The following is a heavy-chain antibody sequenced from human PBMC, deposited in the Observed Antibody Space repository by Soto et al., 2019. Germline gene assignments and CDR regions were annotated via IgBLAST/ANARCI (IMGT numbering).Heavy chain of an antibody. CDR3: AKDIGLGGSCPDF. V-gene: IGHV3-9*01. Sequence: EVQLVESGGGLVQPGRSLRLSCEASGITFGDYAMHWVRQAPGKGLEWVSSISWNSAIIGYADSVKGRFTISRDNAKNSLYLQMNGLRVEDTALYYCAKDIGLGGSCPDFWGQGTLVSVSS. CDR1: GITFGDYA. J-gene: IGHJ4*02. CDR2: ISWNSAII. D-gene: IGHD6-13*01.